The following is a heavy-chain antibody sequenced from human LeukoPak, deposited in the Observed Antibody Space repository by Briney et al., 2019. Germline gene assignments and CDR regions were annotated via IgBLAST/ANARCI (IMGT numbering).Heavy chain of an antibody. CDR3: ARVRVGATLSSFYYYYYGMDV. Sequence: SETLSLTCAVYGGSFSGYYWSWIRQPPGKGLEWIGEINHSGSTNYNPSLKSRVTISVDTSKNQFSLKLSSVTAADTAVYYCARVRVGATLSSFYYYYYGMDVWGQGTTVTVSS. CDR2: INHSGST. CDR1: GGSFSGYY. J-gene: IGHJ6*02. V-gene: IGHV4-34*01. D-gene: IGHD1-26*01.